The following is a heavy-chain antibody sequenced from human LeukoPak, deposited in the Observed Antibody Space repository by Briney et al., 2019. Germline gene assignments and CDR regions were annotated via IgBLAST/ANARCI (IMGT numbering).Heavy chain of an antibody. Sequence: GGSLRLACVFKGLTARSYGMNWVRQAPGMGLEWVSRISGNSHKTFYADSVAGRFTVSRDDSKNTMSLQMDSLRVEDTALYYCTNDGNTFYGFANWGQGTLVTVSS. CDR1: GLTARSYG. CDR2: ISGNSHKT. J-gene: IGHJ4*02. V-gene: IGHV3-23*01. CDR3: TNDGNTFYGFAN. D-gene: IGHD2/OR15-2a*01.